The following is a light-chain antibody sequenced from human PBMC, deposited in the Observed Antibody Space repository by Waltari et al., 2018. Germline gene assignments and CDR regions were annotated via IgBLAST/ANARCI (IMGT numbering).Light chain of an antibody. J-gene: IGLJ2*01. CDR1: SSDGGGYNY. Sequence: QSALTQPASVSGSPGQSVTISCAGPSSDGGGYNYVSWYHQHPGKAPQLVIFDVTDRPSGVSSRFSGSKSGNTASLTISGLQAEDEADYYCSSYTTTNAVVFGGGTRVTVL. CDR2: DVT. CDR3: SSYTTTNAVV. V-gene: IGLV2-14*03.